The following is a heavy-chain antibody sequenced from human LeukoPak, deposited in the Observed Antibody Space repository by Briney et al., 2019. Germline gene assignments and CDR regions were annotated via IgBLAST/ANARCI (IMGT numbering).Heavy chain of an antibody. Sequence: GGSLRLSCAASGFTFSSYGMHWVRQAPGKGLEWVAVIWYDGSNKYYADSVKGRFTISRDNSKNTLYLQMSSLRAEDTAVYYCARDQDVSSSGPDYWGQGTLVTVSS. D-gene: IGHD3-22*01. CDR3: ARDQDVSSSGPDY. J-gene: IGHJ4*02. V-gene: IGHV3-33*01. CDR2: IWYDGSNK. CDR1: GFTFSSYG.